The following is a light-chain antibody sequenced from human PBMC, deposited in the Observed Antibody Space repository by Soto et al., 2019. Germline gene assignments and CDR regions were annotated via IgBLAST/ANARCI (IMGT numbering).Light chain of an antibody. CDR2: DAS. CDR1: QDITNY. J-gene: IGKJ5*01. V-gene: IGKV1-33*01. Sequence: DIQMTQSPSSLSASVGDRVTITCQASQDITNYLNWYQQKPGRAPRLLLYDASSLETGVPSRFSGSGSGTDFTLTISSLQPEDVATYYCQHYDHLPITFGQGTRLAVK. CDR3: QHYDHLPIT.